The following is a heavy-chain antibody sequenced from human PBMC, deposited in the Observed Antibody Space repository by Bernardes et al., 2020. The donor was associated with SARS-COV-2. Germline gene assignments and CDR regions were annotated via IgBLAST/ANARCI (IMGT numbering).Heavy chain of an antibody. CDR3: ARNGYSGSPLADVDY. Sequence: SETLSLTCTASGGSISSYYWSWIRQPPGKGLEWIGYINYSGSTNYNPSLKSRVTISLDTTKNQFTLKLSPVTAADTAVYYCARNGYSGSPLADVDYWGQGTLVTVSS. D-gene: IGHD1-26*01. V-gene: IGHV4-59*08. CDR2: INYSGST. J-gene: IGHJ4*02. CDR1: GGSISSYY.